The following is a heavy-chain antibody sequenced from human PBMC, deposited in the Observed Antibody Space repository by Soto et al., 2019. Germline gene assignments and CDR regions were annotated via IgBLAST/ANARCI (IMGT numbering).Heavy chain of an antibody. CDR2: INPYNANT. CDR1: GYTFTSYG. J-gene: IGHJ6*02. Sequence: ASVKVSFKASGYTFTSYGISWVRQAPGQGLEWMGWINPYNANTNYGQKLQGRVIMTTDTSTSTAYMDLRSLRSDDTAVYYCARWSRNYGMDVWGQGTTVTVSS. CDR3: ARWSRNYGMDV. V-gene: IGHV1-18*01.